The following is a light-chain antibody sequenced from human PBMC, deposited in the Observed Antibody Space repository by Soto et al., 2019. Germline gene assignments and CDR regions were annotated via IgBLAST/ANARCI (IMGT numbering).Light chain of an antibody. CDR1: SSNIGINY. CDR2: RNN. CDR3: AVWDESPRCYF. J-gene: IGLJ1*01. Sequence: QSALTQPPSASGTPGQRVTISCSGSSSNIGINYVYWFQQLPGTAPKLLIYRNNQRPSGVPDRLSGSKSGTSASLAISGLRSEDEADYYCAVWDESPRCYFFGTWTKVTVL. V-gene: IGLV1-47*01.